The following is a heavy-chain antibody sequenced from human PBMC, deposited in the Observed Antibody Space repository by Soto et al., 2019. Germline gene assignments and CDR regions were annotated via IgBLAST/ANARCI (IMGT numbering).Heavy chain of an antibody. CDR1: GYTFTSYG. CDR3: ARVGAGTTVTRDRYYFDY. D-gene: IGHD4-17*01. V-gene: IGHV1-18*01. J-gene: IGHJ4*02. CDR2: ISAYNGNT. Sequence: QVQLVQSGAEVKKPGASVKVSCKASGYTFTSYGISWVRQAPGQGLEWMGWISAYNGNTNYAQKLQGRVTMTTDKATSTAYRERRSLRSDDTAVYYWARVGAGTTVTRDRYYFDYWGQGTLVTVSS.